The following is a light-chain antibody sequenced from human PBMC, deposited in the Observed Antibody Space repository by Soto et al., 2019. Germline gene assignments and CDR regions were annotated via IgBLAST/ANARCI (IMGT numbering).Light chain of an antibody. V-gene: IGKV3-15*01. CDR3: QQYNNWPL. J-gene: IGKJ1*01. CDR2: GAS. CDR1: QSVSRN. Sequence: EIVMTQSPATLSVSPGERATLSCRASQSVSRNLAWYQQKPGQAPRLLIYGASTRATGIPARFSGSGSGTEFTLTISRLQAEDFAVYYCQQYNNWPLFGQGTKVEIK.